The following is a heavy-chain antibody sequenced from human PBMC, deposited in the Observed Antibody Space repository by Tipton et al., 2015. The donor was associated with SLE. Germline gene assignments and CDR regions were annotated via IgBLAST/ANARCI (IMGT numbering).Heavy chain of an antibody. CDR2: IYHSESP. CDR1: GGSISGNS. V-gene: IGHV4-59*12. J-gene: IGHJ4*02. D-gene: IGHD1-7*01. CDR3: TRVPRYNWNYIAD. Sequence: GLVKPSETLSLICTVSGGSISGNSWTWIRQSPGKGLEWIGHIYHSESPNYNPSLKSRVTISIDKSKNQFSLKLTSVTAADTAVYHCTRVPRYNWNYIADWGQGTLVSVSS.